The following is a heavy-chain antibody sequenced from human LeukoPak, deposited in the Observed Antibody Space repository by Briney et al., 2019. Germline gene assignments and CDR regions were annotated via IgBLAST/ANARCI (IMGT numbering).Heavy chain of an antibody. CDR1: GFSFSSYA. CDR3: ARDRRGNYYDSSGQYFQH. CDR2: ISYDGSNK. J-gene: IGHJ1*01. Sequence: RGSLRLSCAASGFSFSSYAMHWVRQAPGKGLEWVAVISYDGSNKYYADSVKGRFTIYRDNAKNSLYLQMNSLRAEDTAVYYCARDRRGNYYDSSGQYFQHWGQGTLVTVSS. D-gene: IGHD3-22*01. V-gene: IGHV3-30*04.